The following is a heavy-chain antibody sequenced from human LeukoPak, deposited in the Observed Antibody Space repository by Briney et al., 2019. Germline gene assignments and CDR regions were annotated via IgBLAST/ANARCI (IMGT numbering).Heavy chain of an antibody. CDR2: ISSSGSTI. D-gene: IGHD2-15*01. CDR1: GFTYSSYE. J-gene: IGHJ6*02. CDR3: ARAGGYCSGGSCYYYYGMDV. V-gene: IGHV3-48*03. Sequence: PGGSLRVSCAASGFTYSSYEMNWVRQAPGKGLEWVSYISSSGSTIYYADSVKGRFTISRDNAKNSLYLQMNSLRAEDTAVYYCARAGGYCSGGSCYYYYGMDVWGQGTTVTVSS.